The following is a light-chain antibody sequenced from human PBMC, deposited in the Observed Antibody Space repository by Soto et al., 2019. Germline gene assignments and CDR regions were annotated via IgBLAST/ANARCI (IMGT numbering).Light chain of an antibody. CDR2: KAS. CDR1: QSVSSW. CDR3: QQYHIYSWT. Sequence: IQLTQLPSTPSASIRDRVTITCRASQSVSSWLAWYQQKPGKAPKLLIYKASTLESGVPSRFSGSGSGTEFSLTINSLQADDFATYYCQQYHIYSWTFGQGTKVDIK. J-gene: IGKJ1*01. V-gene: IGKV1-5*03.